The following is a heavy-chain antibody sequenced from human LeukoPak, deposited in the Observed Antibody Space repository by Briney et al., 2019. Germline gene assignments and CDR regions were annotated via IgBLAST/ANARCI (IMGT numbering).Heavy chain of an antibody. CDR2: ISAYNGIT. V-gene: IGHV1-18*01. CDR1: GYPYTSYG. D-gene: IGHD1-1*01. Sequence: ASVKVSCKASGYPYTSYGISWVRQAPGQGLEWVGWISAYNGITKFSQRLQGRVNMTTDTSTNTAYMEQRSLRSDDTAVYYCARDPERRPLDYWGQGTLVTVSS. CDR3: ARDPERRPLDY. J-gene: IGHJ4*02.